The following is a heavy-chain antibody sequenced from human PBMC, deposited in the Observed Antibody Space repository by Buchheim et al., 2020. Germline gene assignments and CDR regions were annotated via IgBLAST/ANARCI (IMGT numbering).Heavy chain of an antibody. V-gene: IGHV3-7*01. D-gene: IGHD5-18*01. Sequence: EVQLVESGGGLVQPGGSLRLSCAASGFPFSTYWMSWVRQAPGKGLEWVANIKQDGSEKFYVDSVKGRFTISRANATNSLYLQMNSLRAEDTAVYYCGRRYSYGSNYYYYGMDVWGQGTT. CDR1: GFPFSTYW. J-gene: IGHJ6*02. CDR3: GRRYSYGSNYYYYGMDV. CDR2: IKQDGSEK.